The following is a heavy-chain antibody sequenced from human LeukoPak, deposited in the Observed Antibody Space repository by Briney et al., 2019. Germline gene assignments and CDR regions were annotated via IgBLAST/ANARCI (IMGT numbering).Heavy chain of an antibody. J-gene: IGHJ4*01. CDR1: GGSISTYY. CDR2: VSYSGST. V-gene: IGHV4-59*01. CDR3: ARYSSSSSYFEY. Sequence: PSETLSLTCTVSGGSISTYYWSWIRQPPGKGLEWIGYVSYSGSTNYNPSLQSRVTISVDTSKNQFSLKLSSVTAADTAVYYCARYSSSSSYFEYWGXXTLVTVSS. D-gene: IGHD6-6*01.